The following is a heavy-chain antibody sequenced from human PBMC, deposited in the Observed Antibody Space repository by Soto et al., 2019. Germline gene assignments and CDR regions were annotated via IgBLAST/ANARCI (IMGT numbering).Heavy chain of an antibody. D-gene: IGHD3-9*01. J-gene: IGHJ6*02. CDR1: GFIVSRSY. CDR3: AGQLASFDWLRSSPRGVHV. CDR2: LYNGETS. Sequence: GGSLRLSCGVPGFIVSRSYMTWVRQAPGKGLEWVSSLYNGETSYYADSVKGRFTISRDNSKNTLYLQMNSLRAEDTAVYYCAGQLASFDWLRSSPRGVHVWGQGTTVTVSS. V-gene: IGHV3-53*01.